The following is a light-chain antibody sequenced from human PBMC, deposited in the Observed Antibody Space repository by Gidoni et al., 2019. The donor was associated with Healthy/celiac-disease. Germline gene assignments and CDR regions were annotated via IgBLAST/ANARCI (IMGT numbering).Light chain of an antibody. CDR2: GAS. V-gene: IGKV3-15*01. CDR3: QQYYNRPLT. J-gene: IGKJ4*01. Sequence: EIVMPQSPSPLSVSTGERATLSCRASQSVSSNLAWYQQKPGQAPRLLIYGASTRDTGVPSRFSGSGSGTEFTLTISSLQPEDFAVYYCQQYYNRPLTFXGXTKVXIK. CDR1: QSVSSN.